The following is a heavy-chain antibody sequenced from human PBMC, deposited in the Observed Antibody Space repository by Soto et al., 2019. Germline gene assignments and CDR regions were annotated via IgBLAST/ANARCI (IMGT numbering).Heavy chain of an antibody. J-gene: IGHJ4*02. D-gene: IGHD3-10*01. CDR3: ATRPSGGPYFGVFDY. CDR1: GDSISRSYW. Sequence: SETLSLTCAVAGDSISRSYWWSWVRQLPGKGLEWIGEIYHSGSTIYNPSLKSRVTISVDTSKNQFSLKLNAVTAADTAVYYCATRPSGGPYFGVFDYWSQGTLVTVSS. V-gene: IGHV4-4*02. CDR2: IYHSGST.